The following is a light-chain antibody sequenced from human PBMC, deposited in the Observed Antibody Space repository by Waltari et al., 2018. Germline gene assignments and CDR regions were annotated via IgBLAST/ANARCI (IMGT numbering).Light chain of an antibody. V-gene: IGKV1-17*01. J-gene: IGKJ3*01. CDR3: LQYNSRPFT. CDR2: GAS. Sequence: DIQMTQSPSSLSASAGDRVTITRRASQGISTYLNWYQQKPGKPPKRLIYGASSLESGVPSRFSGSGSGTDFTLTISSLQPEDFATYYCLQYNSRPFTFGPGTKLEIK. CDR1: QGISTY.